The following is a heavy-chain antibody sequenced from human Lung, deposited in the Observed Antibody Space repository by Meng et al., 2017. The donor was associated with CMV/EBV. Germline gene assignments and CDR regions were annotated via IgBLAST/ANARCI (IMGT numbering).Heavy chain of an antibody. CDR2: MNPNSGNT. CDR3: ARGLWSGIKGWFDP. V-gene: IGHV1-8*01. D-gene: IGHD3-3*01. J-gene: IGHJ5*02. Sequence: ASVXVSXKASGYTFTSYDINWVRQATGQGLEWMGWMNPNSGNTGHAQKFQGRVTMTRNTSISTAYMELSSLRSEDTAVYYCARGLWSGIKGWFDPWGQGTLVTVSS. CDR1: GYTFTSYD.